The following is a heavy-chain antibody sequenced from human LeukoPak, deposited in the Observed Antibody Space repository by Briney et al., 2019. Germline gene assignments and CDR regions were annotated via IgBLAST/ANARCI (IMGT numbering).Heavy chain of an antibody. J-gene: IGHJ4*02. Sequence: PSETLSLTCTVSGGSISSSSYYWGWIRQPPGKGLEWIGSIYYSGSTYYNPSLKSRVTISVDTSRNQFSLKLSSVTAADTAVYYCARDWSYGDTRVDYWGQGTLVTVSS. CDR1: GGSISSSSYY. CDR2: IYYSGST. CDR3: ARDWSYGDTRVDY. D-gene: IGHD4-17*01. V-gene: IGHV4-39*07.